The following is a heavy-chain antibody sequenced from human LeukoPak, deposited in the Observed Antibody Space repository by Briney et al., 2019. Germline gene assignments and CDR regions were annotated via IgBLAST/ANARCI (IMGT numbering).Heavy chain of an antibody. Sequence: PSETLSLTCTVSGGSISSSSYYWGWIRQPPGKGLEWIGSIYYSGSTYYNPSLKSRVTISVDTSKNQFSLKLSSVTAADTAVYYCARQSGSSLTNFDYWGQGTLVTVSS. V-gene: IGHV4-39*01. CDR3: ARQSGSSLTNFDY. CDR1: GGSISSSSYY. CDR2: IYYSGST. D-gene: IGHD5-12*01. J-gene: IGHJ4*02.